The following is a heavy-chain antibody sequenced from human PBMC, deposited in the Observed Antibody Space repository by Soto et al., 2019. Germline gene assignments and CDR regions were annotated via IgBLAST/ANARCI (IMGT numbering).Heavy chain of an antibody. V-gene: IGHV3-9*01. CDR2: INWNSGSI. CDR3: VKDESINWYSGHFRH. CDR1: GFTFDDYA. D-gene: IGHD6-13*01. J-gene: IGHJ1*01. Sequence: EVQLVESGGGLVQPGRSLRLSCAAPGFTFDDYAMHWVRQVPGKGLEWVSGINWNSGSIGYADSMKGRFAISRDNAKNSLHLQMNSLRAEDTAFYYCVKDESINWYSGHFRHWGQGTLVTVSS.